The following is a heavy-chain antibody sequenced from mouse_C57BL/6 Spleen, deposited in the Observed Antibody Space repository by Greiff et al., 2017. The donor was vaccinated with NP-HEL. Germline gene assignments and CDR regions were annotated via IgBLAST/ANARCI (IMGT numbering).Heavy chain of an antibody. D-gene: IGHD1-1*02. CDR2: IRNKANGYTT. V-gene: IGHV7-3*01. J-gene: IGHJ2*01. CDR3: ARLIITVEEDYFDY. CDR1: GFTFTDYY. Sequence: EVKLMESGGGLVQPGGSLSLSCAASGFTFTDYYMSWVRQPPGKALEWLGFIRNKANGYTTEYSASVKGRFTISSDNSQSILYLQMNALGAEDSATYYCARLIITVEEDYFDYWGQGTTLTVSS.